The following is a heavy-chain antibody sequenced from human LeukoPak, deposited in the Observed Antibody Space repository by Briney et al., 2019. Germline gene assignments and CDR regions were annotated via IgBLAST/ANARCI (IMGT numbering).Heavy chain of an antibody. CDR3: AKSQQLNAFDI. V-gene: IGHV1-24*01. Sequence: ASVKVSCKVSGYTLTELSMHWVRQGPGKGREWMGGFDTEDGETIYAQKFQGRVTMTEDTSTDTAYMEMSSLRSEDTAVYYCAKSQQLNAFDIWGQGTMVTVSS. J-gene: IGHJ3*02. CDR2: FDTEDGET. CDR1: GYTLTELS. D-gene: IGHD6-13*01.